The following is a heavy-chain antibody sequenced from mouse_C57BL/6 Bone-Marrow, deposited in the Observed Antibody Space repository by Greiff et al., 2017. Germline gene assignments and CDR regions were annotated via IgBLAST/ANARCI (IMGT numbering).Heavy chain of an antibody. CDR2: ISSGGDYI. CDR1: GFTFSSYA. CDR3: TREGALRGFAY. Sequence: EVQGVESGEGLVKPGGSLKLSCAASGFTFSSYAMSWVRQTPEKRLEWVAYISSGGDYIYYADTVKGRFTISRDNARNTLYLQMSSLKSEDTAVYYCTREGALRGFAYWGQGTLVTVSA. D-gene: IGHD1-1*01. J-gene: IGHJ3*01. V-gene: IGHV5-9-1*02.